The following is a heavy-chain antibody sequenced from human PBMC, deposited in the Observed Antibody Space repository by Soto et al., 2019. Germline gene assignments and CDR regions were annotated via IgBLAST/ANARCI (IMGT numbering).Heavy chain of an antibody. V-gene: IGHV3-11*06. J-gene: IGHJ3*02. D-gene: IGHD1-26*01. CDR1: TFGDYY. CDR3: AGSWEPHAFDI. CDR2: ISSSSSYT. Sequence: TFGDYYMSWIRQAPGRGLEWVSYISSSSSYTNYADSVKGRFTISRDNAKNSLYLQMNSLRAEDTAVYYCAGSWEPHAFDIWGQGTMVTVSS.